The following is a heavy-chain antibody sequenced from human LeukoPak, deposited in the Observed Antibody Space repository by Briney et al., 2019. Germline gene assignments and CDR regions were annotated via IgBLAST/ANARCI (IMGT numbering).Heavy chain of an antibody. J-gene: IGHJ5*02. CDR1: GGTFSSYA. V-gene: IGHV1-69*13. CDR3: ATQGGVVTPNWFDP. CDR2: TIPIFGTA. D-gene: IGHD3-3*01. Sequence: ASVKVSCKASGGTFSSYAISWVRQAPGQGLEWMGGTIPIFGTANYAQKFQGRVTITADESTSTAYMELSSLRSEDTAVYYCATQGGVVTPNWFDPWGQGTLVTVSS.